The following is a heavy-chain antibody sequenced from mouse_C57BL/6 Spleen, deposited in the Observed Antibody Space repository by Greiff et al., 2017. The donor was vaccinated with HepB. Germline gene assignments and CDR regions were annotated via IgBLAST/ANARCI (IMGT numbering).Heavy chain of an antibody. V-gene: IGHV14-4*01. D-gene: IGHD2-10*01. CDR3: TRAYYGNGGYFDV. CDR1: GFNIKDDY. J-gene: IGHJ1*03. CDR2: IDPENGDT. Sequence: EVQLQQSGAELVRPGASVKLSCTASGFNIKDDYMHWVKQRPEQGLEWIGWIDPENGDTEYASKFQGKATITADTSSNTAYLQLSSLTSGDTAVYYCTRAYYGNGGYFDVWGTGTTVTVSS.